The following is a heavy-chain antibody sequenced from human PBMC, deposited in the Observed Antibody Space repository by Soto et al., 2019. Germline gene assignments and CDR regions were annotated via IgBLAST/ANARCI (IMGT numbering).Heavy chain of an antibody. J-gene: IGHJ4*02. D-gene: IGHD3-16*01. CDR2: TSYDGSNN. CDR3: ARWGTTGGLDV. V-gene: IGHV3-33*05. CDR1: GFTFRSYV. Sequence: QVQLVESGGGVVQPGTSLRLSCVGSGFTFRSYVIHWVRQAPGKGLEWVALTSYDGSNNFYGDSVKGRFTISRDNSRNTVELQMDILSLEDTALYYCARWGTTGGLDVWGQGTLVSVSS.